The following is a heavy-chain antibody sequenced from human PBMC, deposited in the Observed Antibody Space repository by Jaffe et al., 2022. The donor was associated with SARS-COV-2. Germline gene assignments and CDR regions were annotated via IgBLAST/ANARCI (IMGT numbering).Heavy chain of an antibody. Sequence: EVQLVESGGGLVQPGGSLRLSCAASGFTFSSYSMNWVRQAPGKGLEWVSYISSSSSTIYYADSVKGRFTISRDNAKNSLYLQMNSLRAEDTAVYYCARDDYGDYPKYMDVWGKGTTVTVSS. CDR1: GFTFSSYS. D-gene: IGHD4-17*01. J-gene: IGHJ6*03. V-gene: IGHV3-48*01. CDR3: ARDDYGDYPKYMDV. CDR2: ISSSSSTI.